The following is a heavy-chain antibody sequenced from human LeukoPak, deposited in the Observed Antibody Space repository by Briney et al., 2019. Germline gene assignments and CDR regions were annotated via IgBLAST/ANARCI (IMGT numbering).Heavy chain of an antibody. CDR3: ARGGVPVVSPAVN. Sequence: GGSLRLSCAASGFTFSSYAMHWARQAPGKGLEWVAVISYDGSNKYYADSVKGRFTISRDNSKNTLYLQMNSLRAEDTAVYYCARGGVPVVSPAVNWGQGTLVTVSS. V-gene: IGHV3-30-3*01. CDR1: GFTFSSYA. CDR2: ISYDGSNK. J-gene: IGHJ4*02. D-gene: IGHD2-2*01.